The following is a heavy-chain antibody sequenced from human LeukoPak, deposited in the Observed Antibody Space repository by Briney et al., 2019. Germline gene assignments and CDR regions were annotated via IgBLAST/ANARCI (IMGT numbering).Heavy chain of an antibody. CDR1: GGTFSSYA. CDR3: ARDSGIAAADTYYYYYYMDV. V-gene: IGHV1-69*05. J-gene: IGHJ6*03. Sequence: SVKVSCKASGGTFSSYAISRVRQAPGQGLEWMGGIISIFGTANYAQKFQGRVTITTDESTSTAYMELSSLRSEDTAVYYCARDSGIAAADTYYYYYYMDVWGKGTTVTVSS. CDR2: IISIFGTA. D-gene: IGHD6-13*01.